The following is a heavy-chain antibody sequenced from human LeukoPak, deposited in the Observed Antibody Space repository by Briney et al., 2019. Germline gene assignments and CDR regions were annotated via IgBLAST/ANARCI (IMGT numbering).Heavy chain of an antibody. CDR3: AKDWYYDILTGWQDRDY. V-gene: IGHV3-53*01. D-gene: IGHD3-9*01. CDR2: IYSGGST. J-gene: IGHJ4*02. CDR1: AFSVSSNY. Sequence: GGSLRLSCAASAFSVSSNYMSWVRQAPGKGLEWVSVIYSGGSTYYADSVKGRFTISRDNSKNTLYLQMNSLRAEDTAVYYCAKDWYYDILTGWQDRDYWGQGTLVTVSS.